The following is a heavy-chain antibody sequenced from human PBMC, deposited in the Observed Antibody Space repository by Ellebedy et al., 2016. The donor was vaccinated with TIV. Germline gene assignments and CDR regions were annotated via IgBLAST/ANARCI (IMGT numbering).Heavy chain of an antibody. CDR3: ARRPGGSYYYGMDV. J-gene: IGHJ6*02. CDR2: IDPSDSYT. D-gene: IGHD3-10*01. CDR1: GYSFTSYW. Sequence: GESLKISXQGSGYSFTSYWISWVRQMPGKGLEWMGRIDPSDSYTNYSPSFQGHVTISADKSISTAYLQWSSLKASDTAMYYCARRPGGSYYYGMDVWGQGTTVTVSS. V-gene: IGHV5-10-1*01.